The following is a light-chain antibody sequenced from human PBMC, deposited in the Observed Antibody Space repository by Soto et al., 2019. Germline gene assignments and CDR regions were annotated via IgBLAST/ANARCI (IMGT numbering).Light chain of an antibody. V-gene: IGLV1-40*01. CDR3: QSSDSRYVV. J-gene: IGLJ2*01. CDR1: SSNIGAGYD. CDR2: GNS. Sequence: QSVLTQPPSVSGAPGQRVTISCTGSSSNIGAGYDVHWYQQLPGTAPKLLIYGNSNRPSGVPDRFSGSKSGTSASLAITGLQAEDEADYYCQSSDSRYVVFGGGTQLTVL.